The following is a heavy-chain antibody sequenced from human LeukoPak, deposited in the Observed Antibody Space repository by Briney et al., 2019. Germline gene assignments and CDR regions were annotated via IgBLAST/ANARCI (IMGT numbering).Heavy chain of an antibody. V-gene: IGHV4-59*08. Sequence: SETLSLTCTVSGGSISSYYWSWIRQPPGKGLEWIGSIYHSGSTYYNPSLKSRVTISVDTSKNQFSLKLSSVTAADTAVYYCARLGYCSSTSCYYFDYWGQGTLVTVSS. D-gene: IGHD2-2*01. CDR3: ARLGYCSSTSCYYFDY. CDR2: IYHSGST. CDR1: GGSISSYY. J-gene: IGHJ4*02.